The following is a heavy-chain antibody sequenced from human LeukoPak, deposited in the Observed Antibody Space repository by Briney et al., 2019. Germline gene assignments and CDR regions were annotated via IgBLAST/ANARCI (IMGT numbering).Heavy chain of an antibody. Sequence: PGGSLRLSCAASGFTFSNAWMSWVRQAPGKGLEWVGRIKSKTDGGTTDYAAPVKGRFTISRDDSKSIAYLQMNSLKTEDTAVYYCTKDLRGWFGDYWGQGTLVTVSS. V-gene: IGHV3-15*01. D-gene: IGHD3-10*01. J-gene: IGHJ4*02. CDR1: GFTFSNAW. CDR3: TKDLRGWFGDY. CDR2: IKSKTDGGTT.